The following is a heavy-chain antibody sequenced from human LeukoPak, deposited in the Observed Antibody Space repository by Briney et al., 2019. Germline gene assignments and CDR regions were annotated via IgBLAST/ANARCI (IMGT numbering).Heavy chain of an antibody. CDR3: ARESGGYYDSSGYLDY. CDR1: GGSISSGGYY. D-gene: IGHD3-22*01. CDR2: INHSGST. J-gene: IGHJ4*02. V-gene: IGHV4-30-2*01. Sequence: PSQTLSLTCTVSGGSISSGGYYWSWIRQPPGKGLEWIGEINHSGSTNYNPSLKSRVTISVDTSKNQFSLKLSSVTAADTAVYYCARESGGYYDSSGYLDYWGQGTLVTVSS.